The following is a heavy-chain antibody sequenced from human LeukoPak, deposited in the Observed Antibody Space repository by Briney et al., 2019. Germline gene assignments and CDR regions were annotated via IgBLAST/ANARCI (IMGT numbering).Heavy chain of an antibody. Sequence: SETLSLTCTVSGGSISSSSYYWGWIRQPPGKGLEWIGEINHSGSTNYNPSLKSRVTISVDTSKNQFSLRLSSVTAADTAVYYCARLTKNDSGTYRFGKKKRGYMDVWGKGTTVTISS. CDR3: ARLTKNDSGTYRFGKKKRGYMDV. CDR1: GGSISSSSYY. CDR2: INHSGST. J-gene: IGHJ6*03. V-gene: IGHV4-39*07. D-gene: IGHD3-10*01.